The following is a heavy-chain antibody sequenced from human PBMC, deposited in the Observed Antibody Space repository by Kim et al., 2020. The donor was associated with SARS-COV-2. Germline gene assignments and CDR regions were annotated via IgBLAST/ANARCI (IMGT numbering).Heavy chain of an antibody. CDR2: T. Sequence: TYYPDSVKGRFTISRENANDSLYLQMNSLRAGDTAVYYCARGGLQEQFDYWGQGTLVTVSS. V-gene: IGHV3-13*01. D-gene: IGHD1-1*01. CDR3: ARGGLQEQFDY. J-gene: IGHJ4*02.